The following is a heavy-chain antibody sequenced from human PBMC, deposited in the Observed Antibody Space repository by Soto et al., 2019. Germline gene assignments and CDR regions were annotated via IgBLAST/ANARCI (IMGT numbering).Heavy chain of an antibody. CDR1: GFTFSSYW. V-gene: IGHV3-7*01. J-gene: IGHJ4*02. CDR2: IKQDGSEK. CDR3: ARDNPYDYFDY. D-gene: IGHD4-17*01. Sequence: GGSLRLSCAASGFTFSSYWMSWVRQAPGKGLEWVANIKQDGSEKYYVDSVKGRFTISRDNAKNSLYMQMNSLRAEDTAVYYCARDNPYDYFDYWGQGTLVTVSS.